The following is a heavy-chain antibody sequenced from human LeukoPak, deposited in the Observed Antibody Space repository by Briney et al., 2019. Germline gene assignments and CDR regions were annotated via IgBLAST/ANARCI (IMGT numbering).Heavy chain of an antibody. V-gene: IGHV3-74*01. CDR2: INDDGSDT. CDR1: GFTFKLYW. Sequence: GGSLRLSCAASGFTFKLYWMHWVRQVPGKRPVWVSRINDDGSDTIYADSVRGRFTISRDDAKNTVYLQMNSLRAEDTAVYYCANRPLGAGSQSFWGQGTLVTVSS. D-gene: IGHD1-26*01. CDR3: ANRPLGAGSQSF. J-gene: IGHJ4*02.